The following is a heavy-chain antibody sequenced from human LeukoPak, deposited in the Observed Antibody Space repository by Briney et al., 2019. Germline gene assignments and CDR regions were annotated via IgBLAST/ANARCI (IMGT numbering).Heavy chain of an antibody. CDR2: IYTSGST. D-gene: IGHD3-10*01. J-gene: IGHJ3*02. V-gene: IGHV4-61*02. CDR1: GGSISSGSYY. Sequence: PSETLSLTCTVSGGSISSGSYYWSWIRQPAGKGLEWIGRIYTSGSTNYNPSLKSRVTISVDTSKNQFSLKLSSVTAADTAVYYCATGGAPTMARDAFDIWGQGTMVTVSS. CDR3: ATGGAPTMARDAFDI.